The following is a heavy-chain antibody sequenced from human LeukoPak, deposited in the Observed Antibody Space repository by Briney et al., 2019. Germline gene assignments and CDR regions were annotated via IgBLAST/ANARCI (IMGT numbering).Heavy chain of an antibody. J-gene: IGHJ4*02. CDR3: AKTISYYDFWSGYHIDY. Sequence: GGSLRLSCAASGFTFSSYGVHWVRQAPGKGLEWVAFIRYDGSDKYYADSVKGRFTISRDNSKNTLYLQMNSLRAEDTAVYYCAKTISYYDFWSGYHIDYWGQGTLVTVSS. CDR1: GFTFSSYG. V-gene: IGHV3-30*02. CDR2: IRYDGSDK. D-gene: IGHD3-3*01.